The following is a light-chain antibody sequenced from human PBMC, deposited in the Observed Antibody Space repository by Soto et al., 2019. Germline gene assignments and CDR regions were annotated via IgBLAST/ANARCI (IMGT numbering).Light chain of an antibody. CDR3: QHYGSSPPLYT. CDR1: QSVSSSY. Sequence: DIVLTQSPGTLSLSPGERATFSCRASQSVSSSYLAWYQQKPGRTPRLLVSCVSTRATGIPDRFSGSGSGTDFTLTISRLEPEDFAVYYCQHYGSSPPLYTFGQGTKLEIK. J-gene: IGKJ2*01. CDR2: CVS. V-gene: IGKV3-20*01.